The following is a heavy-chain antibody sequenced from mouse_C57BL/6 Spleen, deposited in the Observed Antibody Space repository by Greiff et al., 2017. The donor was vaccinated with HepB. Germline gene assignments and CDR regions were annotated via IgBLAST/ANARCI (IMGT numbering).Heavy chain of an antibody. CDR3: ASHYGSSSAGFAY. CDR1: GFSLTSYA. J-gene: IGHJ3*01. D-gene: IGHD1-1*01. CDR2: IWTGGGT. Sequence: VKLMESGPGLVAPSQSLSITCTVSGFSLTSYAISWVRQPPGKGLEWLGVIWTGGGTNYNSALKSRLSISKDNSKSQVFLKMNRLQTDDTARYYCASHYGSSSAGFAYWGQGTLVTVSA. V-gene: IGHV2-9-1*01.